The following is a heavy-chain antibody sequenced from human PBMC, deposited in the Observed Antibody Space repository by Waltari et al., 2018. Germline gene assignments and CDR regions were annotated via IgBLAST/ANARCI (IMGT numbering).Heavy chain of an antibody. CDR3: ARAVAGKFDY. CDR2: ISSSSSYI. J-gene: IGHJ4*02. V-gene: IGHV3-21*01. Sequence: EVQLVESGGGMVKPGGSLRLSCAASGFTFSSYSMNWVRQAPGKGLEWFSSISSSSSYIYYADSVKGRFTISRDNAKNSLYLQMNSLRAEDTAVYYCARAVAGKFDYWGQGTLVTVSS. D-gene: IGHD6-19*01. CDR1: GFTFSSYS.